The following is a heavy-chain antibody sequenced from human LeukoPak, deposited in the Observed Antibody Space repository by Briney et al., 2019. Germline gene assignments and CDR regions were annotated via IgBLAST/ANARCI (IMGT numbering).Heavy chain of an antibody. CDR3: SPDYFDY. CDR2: IKSKTDGGTT. V-gene: IGHV3-15*01. Sequence: PGGSLRLSCAASGFTFSSYSMNWVRQAPGKGLEWVGLIKSKTDGGTTDYAAPVKGRFTISRDDSKNTLYLQMNSLKTEDTAVYYCSPDYFDYWGQGTLVTVSS. J-gene: IGHJ4*02. CDR1: GFTFSSYS.